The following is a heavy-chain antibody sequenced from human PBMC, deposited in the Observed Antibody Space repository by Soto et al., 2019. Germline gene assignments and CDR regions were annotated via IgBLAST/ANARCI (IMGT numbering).Heavy chain of an antibody. D-gene: IGHD6-19*01. V-gene: IGHV3-11*06. CDR3: AKGSEWLVTWDFDY. J-gene: IGHJ4*02. Sequence: GGSLRLSCAASGFTFSDYYMSWIRQAPGKGLEWLSYISSSATYAIYADSVKGRFTLSRDNAKNSLYLQMNSLRAEDTAVYYCAKGSEWLVTWDFDYWGQGTLVTVSS. CDR2: ISSSATYA. CDR1: GFTFSDYY.